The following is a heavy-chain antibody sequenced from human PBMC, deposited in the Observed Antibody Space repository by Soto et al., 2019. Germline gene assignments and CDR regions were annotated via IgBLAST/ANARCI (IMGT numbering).Heavy chain of an antibody. J-gene: IGHJ5*02. CDR1: GDSINNSHW. CDR3: AREVNSSPARGPNWFDP. V-gene: IGHV4-4*02. D-gene: IGHD6-13*01. CDR2: TYHSGTT. Sequence: QVQLQESGPGLVQPSGTLSLTCAVSGDSINNSHWWSWVRQTPGKGLEWIGETYHSGTTNYNPSLKTRVNISIDKSKNQFSRKMNSVTAADPAVYYCAREVNSSPARGPNWFDPWGQGTLVTVSS.